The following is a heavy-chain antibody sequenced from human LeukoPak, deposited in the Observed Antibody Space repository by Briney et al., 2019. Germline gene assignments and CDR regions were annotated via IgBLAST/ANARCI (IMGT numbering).Heavy chain of an antibody. CDR3: ARHVFHSSSSYYEFFDY. V-gene: IGHV4-39*01. D-gene: IGHD3-22*01. CDR2: IYYSGTT. CDR1: GGSISSGPYC. Sequence: SETLSLTCTVSGGSISSGPYCWGWIRQPPGKGLGWIGSIYYSGTTHYNPSLKSRVTISVDTSKNHFSLKLSSVTAADTAVYYCARHVFHSSSSYYEFFDYWGQGTLVTVSS. J-gene: IGHJ4*02.